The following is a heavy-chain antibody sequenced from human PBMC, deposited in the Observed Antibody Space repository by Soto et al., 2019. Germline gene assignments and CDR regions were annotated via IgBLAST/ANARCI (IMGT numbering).Heavy chain of an antibody. CDR3: ASEDPAPSYYYGMDV. V-gene: IGHV1-18*01. Sequence: QVQLVQSGGEVKKPGASVKVSCKTSGYSFTTYGISWVRQAPGQGLEWMGWISAYNGNTNDAQKLQGRVTMTTDTSTSTASMERRSLRSDGTAVYYCASEDPAPSYYYGMDVWGQGSTVTVSS. J-gene: IGHJ6*02. CDR1: GYSFTTYG. CDR2: ISAYNGNT.